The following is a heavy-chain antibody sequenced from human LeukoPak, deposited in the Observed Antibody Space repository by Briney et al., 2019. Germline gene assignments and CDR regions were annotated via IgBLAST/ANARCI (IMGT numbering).Heavy chain of an antibody. Sequence: SETLSLTCTVSGGSISSHYWSWIRQPPGKGLEWIGYIYYSGSTNYNPSLKSRVTISVDTSKNQFSLKLSSVTAADTAAYYCARGGPGELIDYWGQGTLVTVSS. CDR1: GGSISSHY. CDR2: IYYSGST. V-gene: IGHV4-59*11. CDR3: ARGGPGELIDY. J-gene: IGHJ4*02. D-gene: IGHD1-26*01.